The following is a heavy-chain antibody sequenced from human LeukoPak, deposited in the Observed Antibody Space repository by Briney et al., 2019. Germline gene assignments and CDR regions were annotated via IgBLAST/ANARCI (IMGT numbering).Heavy chain of an antibody. V-gene: IGHV3-21*01. Sequence: GGSLRLSCAASGFTFSSYSMNWVRQAPGKGLEWVSSISSSSSYIYYADSVKGRFTISRDNAKNTLYLQMNSLRAEDTAVYYCAKEDETGYFDYWGQGTLVTVSS. D-gene: IGHD1-1*01. CDR1: GFTFSSYS. CDR3: AKEDETGYFDY. CDR2: ISSSSSYI. J-gene: IGHJ4*02.